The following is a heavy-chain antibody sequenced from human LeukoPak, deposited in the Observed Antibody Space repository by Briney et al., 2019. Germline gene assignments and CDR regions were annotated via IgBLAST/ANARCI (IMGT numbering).Heavy chain of an antibody. Sequence: SETLSLTCAVYGGSFSGYHWSWIRQPPGKGLEWIGEINHSGSTNYNPSLKSRVTISVDTSKNQFSLKLSSVTAADTAVYYCARDGSGYGYWGQGTLVTVSS. CDR1: GGSFSGYH. CDR3: ARDGSGYGY. V-gene: IGHV4-34*01. D-gene: IGHD5-12*01. J-gene: IGHJ4*02. CDR2: INHSGST.